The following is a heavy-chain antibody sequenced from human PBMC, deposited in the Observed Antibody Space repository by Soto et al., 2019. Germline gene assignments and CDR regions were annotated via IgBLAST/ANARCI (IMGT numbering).Heavy chain of an antibody. CDR3: ARAGGLGAVAVDE. J-gene: IGHJ4*02. D-gene: IGHD6-19*01. CDR1: GGSISGYY. CDR2: IYHSGST. Sequence: SETLSLTCTVSGGSISGYYWSWLRQPPGKGLEWIGYIYHSGSTYYNPSLKSRVTISVDRSKNQFSLKLSSVTAADTAVYYCARAGGLGAVAVDEWGQGTLVTVSS. V-gene: IGHV4-59*12.